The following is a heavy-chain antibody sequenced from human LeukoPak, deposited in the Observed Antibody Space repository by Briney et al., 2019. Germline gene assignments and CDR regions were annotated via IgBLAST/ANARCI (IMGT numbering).Heavy chain of an antibody. V-gene: IGHV3-74*01. CDR2: VSSDGRIT. Sequence: GGSLRLSCSASGSTFSSFWMHWVRHVPGKGLVWVSGVSSDGRITNYADFVKGRFTVSRDTAKNTLSLQMDSLRADDTAIYYCASSFRITGTTYYYWGQGTLVTVSS. D-gene: IGHD1-20*01. CDR3: ASSFRITGTTYYY. CDR1: GSTFSSFW. J-gene: IGHJ4*02.